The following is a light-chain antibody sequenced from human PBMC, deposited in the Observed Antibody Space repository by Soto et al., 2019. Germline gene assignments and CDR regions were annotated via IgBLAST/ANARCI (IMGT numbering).Light chain of an antibody. J-gene: IGKJ1*01. CDR1: QTVIINY. CDR3: QHYVSSWT. V-gene: IGKV3-20*01. CDR2: GAS. Sequence: FVLTQPPGTLSLSPGERATLSCRASQTVIINYLCWFQQKVGQAPRLLIFGASSRAAGIPDRFSGSVSVTDFILNNSTLERVDVAVYYCQHYVSSWTFGEGTKVDIK.